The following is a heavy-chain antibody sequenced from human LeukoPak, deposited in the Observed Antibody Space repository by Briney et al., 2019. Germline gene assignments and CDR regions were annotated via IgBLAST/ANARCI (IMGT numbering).Heavy chain of an antibody. CDR1: GGSISSYY. CDR2: VYYSGST. D-gene: IGHD2-2*01. V-gene: IGHV4-59*08. J-gene: IGHJ5*02. CDR3: ARQDIVVVPAAYNWFDP. Sequence: PSETLSLTCTVSGGSISSYYWSWIRQPPGKGLEWIGYVYYSGSTNYNPSLKSRVTLLVDTSKNQFSLSLSSVTAADTAVYYCARQDIVVVPAAYNWFDPWGQGTLVTVSS.